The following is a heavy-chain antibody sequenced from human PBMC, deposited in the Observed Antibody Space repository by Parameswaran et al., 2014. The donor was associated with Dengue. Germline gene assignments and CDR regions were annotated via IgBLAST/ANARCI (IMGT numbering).Heavy chain of an antibody. J-gene: IGHJ5*02. CDR2: INSDGSST. V-gene: IGHV3-74*01. D-gene: IGHD6-13*01. CDR3: ARATSLYSAFDP. Sequence: WIRQPPGKGLVWVSRINSDGSSTSYADSVKGRFTISRDNAKNTLYLQMNSLRAEDTAVYYCARATSLYSAFDPWGQGTLVTVSS.